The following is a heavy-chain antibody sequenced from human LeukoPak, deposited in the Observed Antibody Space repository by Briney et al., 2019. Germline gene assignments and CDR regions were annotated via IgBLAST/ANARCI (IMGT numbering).Heavy chain of an antibody. Sequence: PSETLSLTCAVYGGSFSGYYWSWIRKPPGKGLEWIGEINHSGSTNYNPSLKSRVTISVDTSKNQFSLKLSSVTAADTAVYYCARGKQWLGPFDYWGQGTLVTVSS. D-gene: IGHD6-19*01. CDR1: GGSFSGYY. CDR3: ARGKQWLGPFDY. V-gene: IGHV4-34*01. J-gene: IGHJ4*02. CDR2: INHSGST.